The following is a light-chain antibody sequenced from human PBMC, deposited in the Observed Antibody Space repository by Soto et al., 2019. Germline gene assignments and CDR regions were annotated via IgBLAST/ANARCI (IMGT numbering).Light chain of an antibody. CDR3: QQSTNSPHT. CDR2: GAF. V-gene: IGKV3-15*01. Sequence: EIVMTQSPATLSVSPGERATLSCRASQSIGSNLAWYQQKPGQAPRLLIYGAFTRATGIPARFSGSGSGTEFTLTINSLQSEDFAVYYCQQSTNSPHTFGQGTKVEI. J-gene: IGKJ1*01. CDR1: QSIGSN.